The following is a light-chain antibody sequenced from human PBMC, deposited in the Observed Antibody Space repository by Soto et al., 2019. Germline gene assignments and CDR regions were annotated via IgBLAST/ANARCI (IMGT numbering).Light chain of an antibody. CDR2: DVS. CDR1: SSDVGSSNG. V-gene: IGLV2-18*02. J-gene: IGLJ1*01. Sequence: QSALTQPPSVSGSPGQSVTISCTGTSSDVGSSNGVSWYQQPPGTAPKLMIYDVSNRPSGVPDRFSGSKSVNTASLTISGLQAEDEADYYCSSYTSTSTYVFGTGTKVTVL. CDR3: SSYTSTSTYV.